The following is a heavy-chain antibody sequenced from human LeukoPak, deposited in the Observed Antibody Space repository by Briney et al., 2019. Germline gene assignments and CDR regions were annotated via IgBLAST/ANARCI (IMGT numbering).Heavy chain of an antibody. CDR3: AREPSKGSSVPNWFDP. CDR2: TYYRSKWYN. Sequence: SQTLSLTCAISGDSVSSNSAAWNWTRQSPSRGLEWLVRTYYRSKWYNDYAVSVKSRITINPDTSKNQFSLQLNSVTPEDTAVYYCAREPSKGSSVPNWFDPWGQGTLVTVSS. V-gene: IGHV6-1*01. CDR1: GDSVSSNSAA. J-gene: IGHJ5*02. D-gene: IGHD6-6*01.